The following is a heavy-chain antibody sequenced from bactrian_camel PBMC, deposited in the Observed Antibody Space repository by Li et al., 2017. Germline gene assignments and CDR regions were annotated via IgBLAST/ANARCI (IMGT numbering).Heavy chain of an antibody. J-gene: IGHJ4*01. D-gene: IGHD3*01. CDR1: GHTDSSMC. Sequence: HVQLVESGGGSVQRGGSLSLSCAASGHTDSSMCMAWFRQVTGKEREGVAAVDVDDSTWYADSVKGRFTISKDNTKNTLYLQMDSLKPEDTALYYCAYDRGGLSTAGDCNGGVRLTNWGQGTQVTVS. CDR3: AYDRGGLSTAGDCNGGVRLTN. CDR2: VDVDDST. V-gene: IGHV3S9*01.